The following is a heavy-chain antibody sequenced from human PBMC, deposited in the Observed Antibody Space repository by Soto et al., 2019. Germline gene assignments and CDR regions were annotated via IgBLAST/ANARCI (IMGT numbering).Heavy chain of an antibody. CDR3: ARDPMSGSQKLYFDY. V-gene: IGHV3-48*02. CDR1: GFSFSSYS. D-gene: IGHD1-26*01. Sequence: GGSLRLSCAASGFSFSSYSTNWVRQAPGKGLEWVSYISGGGGTTYYADSVKGRFTISRDNAKKSLYLQLSSLRDVDTAVYYCARDPMSGSQKLYFDYWGQGTLVTVSS. J-gene: IGHJ4*02. CDR2: ISGGGGTT.